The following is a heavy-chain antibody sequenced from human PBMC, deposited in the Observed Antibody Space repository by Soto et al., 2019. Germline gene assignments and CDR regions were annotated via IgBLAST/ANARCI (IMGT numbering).Heavy chain of an antibody. V-gene: IGHV4-59*08. Sequence: SETLSLTCTVFGGSISSYYWSWIRKPPGKGLEWIGFTYFRGSTNYNPSVRSRVTISLDASKNQLSLKLRSVTAADTAVYYCSGYGSGSYYRYWGHGTLVTVSS. CDR1: GGSISSYY. CDR3: SGYGSGSYYRY. D-gene: IGHD3-10*01. CDR2: TYFRGST. J-gene: IGHJ4*01.